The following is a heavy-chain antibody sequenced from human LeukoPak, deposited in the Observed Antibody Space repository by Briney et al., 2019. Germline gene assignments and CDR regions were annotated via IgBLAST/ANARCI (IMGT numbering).Heavy chain of an antibody. CDR3: AKEAFMVRGPSYYFDY. J-gene: IGHJ4*02. V-gene: IGHV3-30*18. Sequence: GGSLRLSCAASGFTFSSYGMHWVRQAPGKGLEWVAVISYDGSNKYYADSVKGRFTISRDNSKNTLYLQMNSLRAEDTAVYYCAKEAFMVRGPSYYFDYWGQGTLVTVSS. CDR2: ISYDGSNK. CDR1: GFTFSSYG. D-gene: IGHD3-10*01.